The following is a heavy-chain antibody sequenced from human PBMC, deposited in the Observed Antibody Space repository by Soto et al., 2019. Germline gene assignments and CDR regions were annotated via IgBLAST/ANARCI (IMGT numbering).Heavy chain of an antibody. CDR1: GYTFTNFY. V-gene: IGHV1-46*01. CDR3: ARDPTSGPNRFFDY. D-gene: IGHD6-19*01. J-gene: IGHJ4*02. Sequence: ASVKVSCKGSGYTFTNFYIHWVRQAPGQGLEWMGIVNPNGGSTNYAQNFKGRITISRDTSTSTVYMDLSSLRSEDTAVYYCARDPTSGPNRFFDYWGQGTLVTVSS. CDR2: VNPNGGST.